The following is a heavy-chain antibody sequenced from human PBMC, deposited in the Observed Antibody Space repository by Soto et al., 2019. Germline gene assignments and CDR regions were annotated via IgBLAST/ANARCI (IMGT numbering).Heavy chain of an antibody. CDR3: ARYVGTMVRGVPYYYMDV. D-gene: IGHD3-10*01. CDR2: ISSSSSTI. J-gene: IGHJ6*03. Sequence: PGGSLRLSCAASGFTFSSYSMNWVRQAPGKGLEWVSYISSSSSTIYYADSVKGRFTISRDNAKNSLYLQMNSLRAEDTAVYYCARYVGTMVRGVPYYYMDVWGKGTTVTVSS. CDR1: GFTFSSYS. V-gene: IGHV3-48*01.